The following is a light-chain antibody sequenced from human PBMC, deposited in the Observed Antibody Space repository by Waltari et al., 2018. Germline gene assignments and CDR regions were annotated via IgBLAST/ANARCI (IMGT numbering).Light chain of an antibody. CDR2: DAS. CDR1: QSVSRT. V-gene: IGKV3-20*01. Sequence: EIVLTQSPGTLSLSPGERATLSCRASQSVSRTLAWYQQKPGQAPRLLIYDASSRATGIADRFSGSGSVTDFSLTISRLEPEDFAVYYCQKYGSLPATFGQGTKVEIK. J-gene: IGKJ1*01. CDR3: QKYGSLPAT.